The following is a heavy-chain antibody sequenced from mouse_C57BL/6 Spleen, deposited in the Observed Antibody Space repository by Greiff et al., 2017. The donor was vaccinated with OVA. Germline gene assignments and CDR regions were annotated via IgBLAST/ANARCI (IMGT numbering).Heavy chain of an antibody. J-gene: IGHJ4*01. CDR3: ARDGYYPYYAMDH. CDR1: GFTFSSYA. Sequence: EVKLVESGGGLVKPGGSLKLSCAASGFTFSSYAMSWVRQTPEKRLEWVATISDGGSYTYYPDNVKGRFTISRDNAKNNLYLQMSHLKSEDTAMYYCARDGYYPYYAMDHWGQGTSVTVSS. V-gene: IGHV5-4*01. D-gene: IGHD2-3*01. CDR2: ISDGGSYT.